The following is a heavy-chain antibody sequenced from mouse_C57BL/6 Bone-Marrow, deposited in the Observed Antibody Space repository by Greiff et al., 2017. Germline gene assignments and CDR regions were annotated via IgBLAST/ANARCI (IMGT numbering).Heavy chain of an antibody. J-gene: IGHJ3*01. Sequence: EVQGVESGGGLVQPGGSLKLSCAASGFTFSDYGMSWVRQAPRKGPEWVAFISNLAYSIYYADTVTCRFTISRENAKNNLYLEMSSLRSEYTAMYYCARDYYGPFAYWGQGTLVTVSA. CDR2: ISNLAYSI. D-gene: IGHD1-1*01. CDR1: GFTFSDYG. V-gene: IGHV5-15*01. CDR3: ARDYYGPFAY.